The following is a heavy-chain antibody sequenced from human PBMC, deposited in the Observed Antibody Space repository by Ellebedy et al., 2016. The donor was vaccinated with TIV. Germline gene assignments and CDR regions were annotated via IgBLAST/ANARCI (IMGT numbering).Heavy chain of an antibody. V-gene: IGHV3-53*01. Sequence: GESLKISXAASGFTVSSNYMSWVRQAPGKGLEWVSVIYSGGSTYYADSVKGRFTISRDNSKNTLYLQMNSLRAEDTAVYYCAKDWGDFWTDAFDIWGQGTMVTVSS. CDR2: IYSGGST. J-gene: IGHJ3*02. D-gene: IGHD3-3*01. CDR3: AKDWGDFWTDAFDI. CDR1: GFTVSSNY.